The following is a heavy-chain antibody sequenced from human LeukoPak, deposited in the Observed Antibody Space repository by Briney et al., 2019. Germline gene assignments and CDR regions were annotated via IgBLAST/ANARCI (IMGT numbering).Heavy chain of an antibody. D-gene: IGHD1-26*01. Sequence: SETLSLTCTVSGGSISSGGHSWSWIRQPPGKGLEWIGYIYHSGSGSTYYNPSLKSRVTISIDKSKNQFSLKLNSVTPEDTAVYYCARDPVGGSTIFDYWGQGTLVTVSS. CDR2: IYHSGSGST. J-gene: IGHJ4*02. CDR1: GGSISSGGHS. CDR3: ARDPVGGSTIFDY. V-gene: IGHV4-30-2*01.